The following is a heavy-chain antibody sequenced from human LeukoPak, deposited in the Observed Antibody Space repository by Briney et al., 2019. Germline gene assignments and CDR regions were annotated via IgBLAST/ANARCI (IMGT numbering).Heavy chain of an antibody. CDR1: GFTFSSYG. CDR2: IWYDGSNK. J-gene: IGHJ3*01. Sequence: GRSLRLSCAASGFTFSSYGMHWVRQGPGKGLEWVATIWYDGSNKYYADSVKGRFTILRDNSKNTLYLQMNSLRAEDTAVYYCARAVTGYENDAFDFWGQGTMVTVSS. D-gene: IGHD5-12*01. V-gene: IGHV3-33*01. CDR3: ARAVTGYENDAFDF.